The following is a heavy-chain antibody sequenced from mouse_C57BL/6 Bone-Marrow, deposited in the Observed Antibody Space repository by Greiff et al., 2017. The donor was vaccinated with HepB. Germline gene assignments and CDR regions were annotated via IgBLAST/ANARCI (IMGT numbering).Heavy chain of an antibody. V-gene: IGHV1-19*01. Sequence: EVQLQQSGPVLVKPGASVKMSCKASGYTFTDYYMHWVKQSHGKSLEWIGVINPYNGGTSYNQKFKGKATLTVDKSSSTAYMELNSLTSEASAVYYGAGRYGSRPFAYWGQGTLVTVSA. D-gene: IGHD1-1*01. CDR2: INPYNGGT. CDR1: GYTFTDYY. CDR3: AGRYGSRPFAY. J-gene: IGHJ3*01.